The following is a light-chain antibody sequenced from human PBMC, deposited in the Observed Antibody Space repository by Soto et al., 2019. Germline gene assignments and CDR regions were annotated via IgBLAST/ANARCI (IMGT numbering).Light chain of an antibody. J-gene: IGLJ2*01. CDR2: DVS. CDR1: SSDVGGYNY. CDR3: CSYAGYTLV. Sequence: QSALTQPRSVSGSPGQSVTISCTGTSSDVGGYNYVSWYQQHPGKAPKLMIYDVSKRPSGVPDRFSGSKSGNTASLTISGLQAEDEADYYCCSYAGYTLVFGGGTKLTVL. V-gene: IGLV2-11*01.